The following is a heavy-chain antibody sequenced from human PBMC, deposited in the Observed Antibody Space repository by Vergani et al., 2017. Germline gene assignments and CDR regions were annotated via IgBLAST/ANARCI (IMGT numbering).Heavy chain of an antibody. J-gene: IGHJ6*02. CDR1: GGSISSSSYY. D-gene: IGHD1-26*01. CDR3: ARETSDSGSYHTYYYGMDV. CDR2: IYYSGST. Sequence: QLQLQESGPGLVKPSETLSLTCTVSGGSISSSSYYWGWIRQPPGKGLEWIGSIYYSGSTYYNPSLKSRVTISVDTSKNQFSLKLSSVTAADTAVYYCARETSDSGSYHTYYYGMDVWGQGTTVTVSS. V-gene: IGHV4-39*07.